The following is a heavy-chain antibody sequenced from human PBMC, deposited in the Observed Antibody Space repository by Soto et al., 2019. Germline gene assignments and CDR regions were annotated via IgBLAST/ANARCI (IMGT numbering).Heavy chain of an antibody. CDR3: ARAGGYNYGWRAVCDY. D-gene: IGHD5-18*01. Sequence: QVQLVQSGPEVKTPGASVKVSCKASGYTLTTHGISWVRQAPGQGLEWMGWISTYDDNTNYAQKLQGRVTMTTDTSTSTAYMELRSLRSDDTAIYYCARAGGYNYGWRAVCDYWCQGTLVTVSS. J-gene: IGHJ4*02. V-gene: IGHV1-18*01. CDR1: GYTLTTHG. CDR2: ISTYDDNT.